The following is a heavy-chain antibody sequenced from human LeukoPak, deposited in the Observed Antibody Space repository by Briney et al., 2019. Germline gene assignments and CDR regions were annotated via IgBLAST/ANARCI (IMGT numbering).Heavy chain of an antibody. V-gene: IGHV4-39*07. CDR3: ASSLVRADMVTGIDY. CDR2: LYYSGST. CDR1: GGSITNNNYY. J-gene: IGHJ4*02. D-gene: IGHD5-18*01. Sequence: PSETLSLTCTVSGGSITNNNYYWDWIRQPPGKGLEWIGDLYYSGSTTYNPSLKSRVTISLDTSKNQFSLKLSSVTAADTAVYYCASSLVRADMVTGIDYWGQGTLVTVSS.